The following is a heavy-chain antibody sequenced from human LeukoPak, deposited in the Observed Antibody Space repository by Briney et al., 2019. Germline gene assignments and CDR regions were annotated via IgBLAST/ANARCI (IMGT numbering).Heavy chain of an antibody. Sequence: SETLSLTCTVSGGSISSGGYYWSWIPQHPGKGLEWIGYIYYSGSTYCNPSLKSRVTISVDTSKNQFSLKLSSVTAAGTAVYYCARDLPGSNWFDPWGQGTLVTVSS. CDR3: ARDLPGSNWFDP. J-gene: IGHJ5*02. CDR1: GGSISSGGYY. V-gene: IGHV4-31*03. CDR2: IYYSGST.